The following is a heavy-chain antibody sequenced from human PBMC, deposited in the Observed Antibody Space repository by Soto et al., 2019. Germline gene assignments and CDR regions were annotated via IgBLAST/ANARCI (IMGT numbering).Heavy chain of an antibody. CDR2: IKQDGSEK. D-gene: IGHD3-3*01. CDR3: ARDRDDITIFGVVTYMDV. J-gene: IGHJ6*03. Sequence: PGGSLRLSYTASGFTFSSYWMSWVRQAPGKGLEWVANIKQDGSEKYYVDSVKGRFTISRDNAKNSLYLQMNSLRAEDTAVYYCARDRDDITIFGVVTYMDVWGKGTTVTVSS. CDR1: GFTFSSYW. V-gene: IGHV3-7*01.